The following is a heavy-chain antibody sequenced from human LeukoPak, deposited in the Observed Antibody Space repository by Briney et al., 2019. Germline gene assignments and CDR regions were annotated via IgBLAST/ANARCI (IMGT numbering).Heavy chain of an antibody. Sequence: PGGSLRLSCAASGFSFSNYAMTWVRQAPGKGLEWVSDINSSGGSIWYADSVKVRFTISRANSKNMIYLQMSSLRAEDTALYYGAKAPRHDLAGFYFDYWGRGALLSVPS. D-gene: IGHD3-3*01. J-gene: IGHJ4*02. CDR2: INSSGGSI. CDR1: GFSFSNYA. V-gene: IGHV3-23*01. CDR3: AKAPRHDLAGFYFDY.